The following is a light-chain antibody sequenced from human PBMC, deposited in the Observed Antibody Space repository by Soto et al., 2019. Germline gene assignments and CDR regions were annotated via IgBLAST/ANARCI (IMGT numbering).Light chain of an antibody. CDR2: KAS. V-gene: IGKV1-5*03. CDR3: QHYNSYSEA. CDR1: QTISSW. J-gene: IGKJ1*01. Sequence: DIQMTQSPSTLSASVGDRFTITCRASQTISSWLDWYQKKPGKAPKLLIYKASTLKSGVPSRLRGSGSGTELTITISSLQTDDFETYYCQHYNSYSEAFGQGTKVDIK.